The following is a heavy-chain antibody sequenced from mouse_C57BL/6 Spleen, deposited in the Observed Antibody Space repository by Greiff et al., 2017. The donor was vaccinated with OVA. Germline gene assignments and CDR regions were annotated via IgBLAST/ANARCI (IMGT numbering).Heavy chain of an antibody. CDR2: IYWDDDK. Sequence: QVTLKVCGPGILQSSQTLSLTCSFSGFSLSTSGMGVSWIRQPSGKGLVWLAHIYWDDDKRYNPSLKSRLTIPKDTSRNQVFRKITCGDTADTATYYWARMWVITTVVATRGYFDYWGQGTTLTVSS. J-gene: IGHJ2*01. CDR1: GFSLSTSGMG. CDR3: ARMWVITTVVATRGYFDY. D-gene: IGHD1-1*01. V-gene: IGHV8-12*01.